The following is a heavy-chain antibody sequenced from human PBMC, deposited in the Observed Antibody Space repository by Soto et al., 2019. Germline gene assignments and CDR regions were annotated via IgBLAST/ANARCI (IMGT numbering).Heavy chain of an antibody. D-gene: IGHD2-2*01. CDR1: GFSLSTSGMR. V-gene: IGHV2-70*04. CDR3: ARIGAAAPYFDY. J-gene: IGHJ4*02. CDR2: IDWDDDK. Sequence: VSGPTLVNPXQTLTLTCTFSGFSLSTSGMRVSWIRQPPGKALEWLARIDWDDDKFYSTSLKTRLTISKDTSKNQVVLTMTNMDPVDTATYYCARIGAAAPYFDYWGQGTLVTVSS.